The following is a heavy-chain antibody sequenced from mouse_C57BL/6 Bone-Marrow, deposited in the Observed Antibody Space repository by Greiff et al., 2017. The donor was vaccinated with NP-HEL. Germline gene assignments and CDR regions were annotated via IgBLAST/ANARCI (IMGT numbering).Heavy chain of an antibody. J-gene: IGHJ3*01. CDR3: THICYECSRGFDY. V-gene: IGHV1-53*01. CDR1: GYTFTSYW. CDR2: INPSNGGT. D-gene: IGHD2-4*01. Sequence: QVQLQQPGTELVKPGASVKLSCKASGYTFTSYWMHWVKQRPGQGLEWIGNINPSNGGTNYTEKFKSKATLTVDKSSSTAYMQLSSLTSEDSAVYYGTHICYECSRGFDYWGQGTLVTVSA.